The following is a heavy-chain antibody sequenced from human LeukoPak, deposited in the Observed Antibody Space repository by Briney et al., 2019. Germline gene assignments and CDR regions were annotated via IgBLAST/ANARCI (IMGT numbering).Heavy chain of an antibody. CDR1: GFTFSSYA. CDR3: ARAYGDYFDY. J-gene: IGHJ4*02. Sequence: GGSLRLSCAASGFTFSSYAMSWVRRAPGKGLEWVSAISGSGGSTYYADSVKGRFTISRENAKNSLYLQMNSLRAGDTAVYYCARAYGDYFDYWGQGTLVTVSS. V-gene: IGHV3-23*01. D-gene: IGHD4-17*01. CDR2: ISGSGGST.